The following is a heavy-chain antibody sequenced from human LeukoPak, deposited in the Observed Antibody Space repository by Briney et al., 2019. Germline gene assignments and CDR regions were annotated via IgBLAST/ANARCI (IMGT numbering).Heavy chain of an antibody. CDR3: AKDTVSGYNYPYYFDY. J-gene: IGHJ4*02. CDR2: ISWNSGSI. Sequence: GGSLRLSCAASGFTFDDYAMHWVRQAPGKGLEWVSGISWNSGSIGYADSVKGRFTISRDNAKNSLYLQMNSLRAEDTALYYCAKDTVSGYNYPYYFDYWGQGTLVTVSS. D-gene: IGHD5-24*01. V-gene: IGHV3-9*01. CDR1: GFTFDDYA.